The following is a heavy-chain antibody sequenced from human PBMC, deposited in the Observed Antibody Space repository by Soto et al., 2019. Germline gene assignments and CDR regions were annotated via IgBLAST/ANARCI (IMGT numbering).Heavy chain of an antibody. CDR1: GFTFSIHG. D-gene: IGHD6-19*01. V-gene: IGHV3-48*02. CDR3: ARGGSDRPGY. CDR2: ISSSSSTV. J-gene: IGHJ4*02. Sequence: EVQLEESGGGLVQPGGSLRLSCAASGFTFSIHGMNWVRQAPGKGLEWVSYISSSSSTVSYADSVKGRFTISRDNAKNSVYLQMNSLRDEDTAVYFCARGGSDRPGYWGQGTLVTVSS.